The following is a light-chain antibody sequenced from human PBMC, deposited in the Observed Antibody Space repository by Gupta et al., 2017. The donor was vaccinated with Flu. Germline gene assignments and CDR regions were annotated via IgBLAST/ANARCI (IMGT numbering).Light chain of an antibody. V-gene: IGLV2-23*02. Sequence: SSDVGSYNLVSWYHKHPGKAPKLMIYEVSKRPSGISNSFSGSKSGNTASLTISGLQTEDEADYYCCSYAGGITLWVFGGGTKLTVL. CDR1: SSDVGSYNL. CDR2: EVS. J-gene: IGLJ3*02. CDR3: CSYAGGITLWV.